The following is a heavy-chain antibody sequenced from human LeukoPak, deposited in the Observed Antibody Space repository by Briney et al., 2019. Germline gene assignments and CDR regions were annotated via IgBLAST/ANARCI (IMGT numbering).Heavy chain of an antibody. CDR2: ISSNGGST. CDR1: GFTFSSYA. CDR3: ANDEGCSGDNCYSGSQLIGH. D-gene: IGHD2-15*01. Sequence: PGGSLRLSCAASGFTFSSYAMHWVRQAPGKGLEYVSAISSNGGSTYYANSVKGRFTISRDNSKNTLYLQMGSLRAEDMAVYYCANDEGCSGDNCYSGSQLIGHWGQGTLVTVSS. J-gene: IGHJ4*02. V-gene: IGHV3-64*01.